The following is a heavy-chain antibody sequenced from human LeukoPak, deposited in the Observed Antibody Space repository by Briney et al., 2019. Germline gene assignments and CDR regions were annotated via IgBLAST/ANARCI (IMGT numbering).Heavy chain of an antibody. J-gene: IGHJ6*02. D-gene: IGHD2-8*02. Sequence: GGSMRLSCAASGFTFSSYAMSWVRQAPGKGLEWVSGITGGTAYYADSVKGRFTASRDNSKDTLYLQMNSLRAEDTAVYYCAKSRTAGFRGMDVWGQGITVTVSS. CDR1: GFTFSSYA. CDR3: AKSRTAGFRGMDV. CDR2: ITGGTA. V-gene: IGHV3-23*01.